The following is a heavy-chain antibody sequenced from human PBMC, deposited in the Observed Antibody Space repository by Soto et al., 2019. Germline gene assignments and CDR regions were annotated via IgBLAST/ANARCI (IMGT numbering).Heavy chain of an antibody. D-gene: IGHD1-26*01. J-gene: IGHJ4*02. CDR2: IYFDGITT. V-gene: IGHV3-74*01. CDR1: GFPFNTHW. Sequence: PGGSLRLSCTASGFPFNTHWMHWVRQARGKGLVWVSRIYFDGITTNYSDSVKGRLTVSRDNAKNTVYLDVNTLSDEDTAVYYCARGGAMGVDYWGQGTLVTVS. CDR3: ARGGAMGVDY.